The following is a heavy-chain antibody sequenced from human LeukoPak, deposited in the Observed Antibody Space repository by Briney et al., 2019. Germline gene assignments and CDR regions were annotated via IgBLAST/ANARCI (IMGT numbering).Heavy chain of an antibody. J-gene: IGHJ4*02. D-gene: IGHD3-10*01. CDR3: ARVPHAMVRGVIITEFYFDY. Sequence: GGSLRLSCPASGLTFSSYSMNGVRQAPGKGLEWVSSISSSSNYIYYADSVKGRFTISRDNAKNSLYLQMNSLRAEDTAVYYCARVPHAMVRGVIITEFYFDYWGQGTLVTVSS. V-gene: IGHV3-21*01. CDR1: GLTFSSYS. CDR2: ISSSSNYI.